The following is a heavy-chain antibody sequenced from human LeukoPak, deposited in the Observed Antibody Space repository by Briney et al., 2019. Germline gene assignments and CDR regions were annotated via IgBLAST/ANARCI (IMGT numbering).Heavy chain of an antibody. CDR2: IYYSGTT. V-gene: IGHV4-39*01. CDR3: ARHSSAARPNFDY. J-gene: IGHJ4*02. CDR1: GASTGTYY. D-gene: IGHD6-6*01. Sequence: SETLSLTCTVSGASTGTYYWSWIRHLPGRGLEWIGSIYYSGTTYYNPSLKSRVTISVDTSKNQFSLEVTSMTAADTAVYYCARHSSAARPNFDYWGQGTLVTVSS.